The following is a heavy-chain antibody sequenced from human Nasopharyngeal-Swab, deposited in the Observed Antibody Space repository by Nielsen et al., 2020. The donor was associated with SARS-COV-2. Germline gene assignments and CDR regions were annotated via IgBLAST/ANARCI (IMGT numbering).Heavy chain of an antibody. CDR3: ATSGYSSGWTF. J-gene: IGHJ4*02. Sequence: GESLKISCVASGFIFSTYTMNWARQAPGKGLEWLSSIRSSTSYIYYADSVKGRFTISRDNAKNSLYLQMNSLRTEDTAVYYCATSGYSSGWTFWGQGTLVTVSS. V-gene: IGHV3-21*01. CDR2: IRSSTSYI. D-gene: IGHD6-19*01. CDR1: GFIFSTYT.